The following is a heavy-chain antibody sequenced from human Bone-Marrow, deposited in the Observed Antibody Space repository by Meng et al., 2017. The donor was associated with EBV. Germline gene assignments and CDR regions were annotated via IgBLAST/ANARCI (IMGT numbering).Heavy chain of an antibody. V-gene: IGHV3-53*01. CDR2: IYSGGST. Sequence: VQLVQSGAEVKKPVSSVKVSGKASGGTFSSYAISWVRQAPGKGLEWVSVIYSGGSTYYADSVKGRFTISRDNSKNTLYLQMNSLRAEDTAVYYCAGEHFDYWGQGTLVTVSS. CDR1: GGTFSSYA. CDR3: AGEHFDY. J-gene: IGHJ4*02.